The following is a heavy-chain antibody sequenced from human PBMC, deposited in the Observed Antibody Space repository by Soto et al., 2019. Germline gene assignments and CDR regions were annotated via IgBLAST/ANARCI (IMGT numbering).Heavy chain of an antibody. CDR2: ISGSGGST. CDR1: GFTFSSYA. CDR3: AKSIAVAGICPDPFDY. Sequence: PGGSLRLSCAASGFTFSSYAMSWVRQAPGKGLEWVSAISGSGGSTYYADSVKGRFTISRDKSKNTLYLQMNSQRAEDTAVYYCAKSIAVAGICPDPFDYWGQATLVTVSS. J-gene: IGHJ4*02. V-gene: IGHV3-23*01. D-gene: IGHD6-19*01.